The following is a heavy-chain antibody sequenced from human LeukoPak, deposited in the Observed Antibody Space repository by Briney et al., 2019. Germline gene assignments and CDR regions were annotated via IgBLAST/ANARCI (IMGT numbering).Heavy chain of an antibody. J-gene: IGHJ5*02. V-gene: IGHV7-4-1*02. CDR3: ARDQSPVLLWFGELSGWFDP. CDR2: INTNTGNP. Sequence: ASVKVSCKASGYTFTSYAMNWVRQAPGQGLEWMGWINTNTGNPTYAQGFTGRFVFSLDTSVSTAYLQISSLKAEDTAVYHCARDQSPVLLWFGELSGWFDPWGQGTLVTVSS. D-gene: IGHD3-10*01. CDR1: GYTFTSYA.